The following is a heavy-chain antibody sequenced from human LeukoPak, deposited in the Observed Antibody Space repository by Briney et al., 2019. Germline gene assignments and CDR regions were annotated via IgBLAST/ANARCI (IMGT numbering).Heavy chain of an antibody. CDR3: AKDHSTGSLDY. CDR1: EFTFSNYA. Sequence: GGSLRLSCAASEFTFSNYALIWVRQAPERGLQWVSAITGSGAGTYYEDSVKGRFTISRDNSKNTLYLQMNSLRAEDTAVYYCAKDHSTGSLDYWGQGTLVTVSS. J-gene: IGHJ4*02. D-gene: IGHD4-11*01. CDR2: ITGSGAGT. V-gene: IGHV3-23*01.